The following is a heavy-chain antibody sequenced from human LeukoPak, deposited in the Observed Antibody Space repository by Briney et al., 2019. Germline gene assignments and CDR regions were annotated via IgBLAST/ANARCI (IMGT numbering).Heavy chain of an antibody. V-gene: IGHV3-23*01. Sequence: GGSLRLSCAASGFTFSSYAMSWVRQAPGKGLEWVSAISGSADSTYYADSVKGRFTIPRDNSKNTLYLQRNSLRAEDTAVYYCAREQWEFYYWGQGTLVTVSS. D-gene: IGHD1-26*01. CDR1: GFTFSSYA. CDR2: ISGSADST. J-gene: IGHJ4*02. CDR3: AREQWEFYY.